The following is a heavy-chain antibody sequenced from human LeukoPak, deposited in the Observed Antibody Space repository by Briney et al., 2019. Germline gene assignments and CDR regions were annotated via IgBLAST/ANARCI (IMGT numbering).Heavy chain of an antibody. Sequence: GGSLRLSCAASGFTFSDYYISWIRQAPGKGLEWVSYISSSGSTISYADSVKGRFTIPRDNAKNSLYLQMNSLRVEDTAVYYCARDFSWHFDYWGQGTLVTVSS. CDR2: ISSSGSTI. V-gene: IGHV3-11*01. D-gene: IGHD6-13*01. CDR3: ARDFSWHFDY. J-gene: IGHJ4*02. CDR1: GFTFSDYY.